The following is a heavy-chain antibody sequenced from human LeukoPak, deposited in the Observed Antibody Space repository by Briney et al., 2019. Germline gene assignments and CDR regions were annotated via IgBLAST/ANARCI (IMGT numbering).Heavy chain of an antibody. V-gene: IGHV4-61*02. J-gene: IGHJ4*02. D-gene: IGHD6-13*01. CDR3: ASTGIAAAGRPFDY. CDR2: IYTSGST. CDR1: GGSISSGSYY. Sequence: PSETLSLTCTVSGGSISSGSYYWSWIRQPAGKGLEWIGRIYTSGSTYYNPSLKSRVTISVDRSKNQFSLKLSSVTAADTAVYYCASTGIAAAGRPFDYWGQGTLVTVSS.